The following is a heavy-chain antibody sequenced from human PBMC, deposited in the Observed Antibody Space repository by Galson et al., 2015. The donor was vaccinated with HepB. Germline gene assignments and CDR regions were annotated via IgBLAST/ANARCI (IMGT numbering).Heavy chain of an antibody. Sequence: SLRLSCAASGFTFSSYSMNWVRQAPGKGLEWVSYISSSSSTIYYADSVKGRFTISRDNAKNSLYLQMNSLRAEDTAVYYCARAIWAWELNYWGQGTLVTVSS. CDR2: ISSSSSTI. J-gene: IGHJ4*02. D-gene: IGHD1-26*01. CDR1: GFTFSSYS. V-gene: IGHV3-48*01. CDR3: ARAIWAWELNY.